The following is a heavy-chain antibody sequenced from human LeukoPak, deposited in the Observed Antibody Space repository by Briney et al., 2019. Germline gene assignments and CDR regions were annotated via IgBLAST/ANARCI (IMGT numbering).Heavy chain of an antibody. Sequence: GGSLRLSCAASGFTFSSYSMNWVRQAPGKGLEWVSVTYSGGSTYYADSVKGRCTISRDNSKNTLYLQMNSLRGEDTAVYYCASGIRAFDNWGQGTLVTVSA. CDR3: ASGIRAFDN. D-gene: IGHD1-26*01. CDR1: GFTFSSYS. V-gene: IGHV3-66*01. CDR2: TYSGGST. J-gene: IGHJ4*02.